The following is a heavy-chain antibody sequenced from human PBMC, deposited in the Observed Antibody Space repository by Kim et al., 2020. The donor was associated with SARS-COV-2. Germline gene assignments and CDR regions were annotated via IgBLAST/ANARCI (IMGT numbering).Heavy chain of an antibody. D-gene: IGHD6-19*01. CDR3: ARVLGSIAVAGTPYSYGMDV. V-gene: IGHV4-61*01. Sequence: SETLSLTCTVSGGSVSSGSYYWSWIRQPPGKGLEWIGYIYYSGSTNYNPSLKSRVTISVDTSKNQFSLKLSSVTAADTAVYYCARVLGSIAVAGTPYSYGMDVWGQGTTVTVSS. J-gene: IGHJ6*02. CDR1: GGSVSSGSYY. CDR2: IYYSGST.